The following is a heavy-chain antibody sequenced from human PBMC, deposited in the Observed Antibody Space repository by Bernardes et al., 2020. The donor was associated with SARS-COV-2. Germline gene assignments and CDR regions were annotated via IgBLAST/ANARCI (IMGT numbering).Heavy chain of an antibody. V-gene: IGHV3-23*01. J-gene: IGHJ6*04. CDR2: ISGSGGST. D-gene: IGHD1-26*01. Sequence: GGSLRLSCAASGFTFSSYAMSWVRQAPGKGLEWVSAISGSGGSTYYADSVKGRFTISRDNSKNTLYLQMNSLRAEDTAVYYCAKAVLVSISGGVSYYYYYDGMDVGSGGTTVTVAA. CDR3: AKAVLVSISGGVSYYYYYDGMDV. CDR1: GFTFSSYA.